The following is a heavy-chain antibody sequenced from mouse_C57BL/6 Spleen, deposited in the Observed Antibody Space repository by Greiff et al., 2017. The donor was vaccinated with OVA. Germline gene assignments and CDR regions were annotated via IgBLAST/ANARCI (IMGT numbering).Heavy chain of an antibody. V-gene: IGHV1-80*01. CDR2: IYPGDGDT. CDR3: ARDYGSSYLYYAMDY. D-gene: IGHD1-1*01. Sequence: QVQLQQSGAELVKPGASVKISCKASGYAFSSYWMNGVKQRPGKGLEWIGQIYPGDGDTNYNGKFKGKATLTADKSSSTAYMQLSSLTSEDSAVYFCARDYGSSYLYYAMDYWGQGTSVTVSS. CDR1: GYAFSSYW. J-gene: IGHJ4*01.